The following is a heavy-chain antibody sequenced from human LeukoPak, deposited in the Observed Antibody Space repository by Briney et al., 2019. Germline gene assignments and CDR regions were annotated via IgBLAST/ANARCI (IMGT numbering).Heavy chain of an antibody. CDR1: GFTFSSYW. V-gene: IGHV3-7*03. J-gene: IGHJ4*02. D-gene: IGHD3-16*01. CDR2: IKQDGSEK. CDR3: ARDSPGGYFDY. Sequence: GGSLRLSYAASGFTFSSYWMSWVRQAPGKGLEWVANIKQDGSEKYYVDSVKGRFTISRDNAKNSLYLQMNSLRAEDTAVYYCARDSPGGYFDYWGQGTLVTVSS.